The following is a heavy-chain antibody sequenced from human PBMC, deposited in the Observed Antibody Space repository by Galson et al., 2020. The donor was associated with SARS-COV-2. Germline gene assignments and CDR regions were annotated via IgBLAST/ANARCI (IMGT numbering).Heavy chain of an antibody. CDR1: GGTFSSYA. CDR2: IIPIFGTA. CDR3: ARNPQTPLWFGEYGARYYDGRDV. J-gene: IGHJ6*01. V-gene: IGHV1-69*13. Sequence: SVKVSCKASGGTFSSYAISWVRQAPGQGLEWMGGIIPIFGTANYAQKFQGRVTITADESTSTAYMELSSLRSEDTAVYYCARNPQTPLWFGEYGARYYDGRDVWGQGTTVTVSS. D-gene: IGHD3-10*01.